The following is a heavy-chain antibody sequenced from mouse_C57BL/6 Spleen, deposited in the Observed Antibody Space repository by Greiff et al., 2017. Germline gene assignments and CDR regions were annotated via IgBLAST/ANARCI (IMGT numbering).Heavy chain of an antibody. D-gene: IGHD1-1*01. CDR1: GYAFSSYW. V-gene: IGHV1-80*01. CDR3: ARGPLITTVKEDWYFDV. Sequence: QVQLQQSGAELVKPGASVKISCKASGYAFSSYWMNWVKQRPGKGLEWIGQIYPGDGDTNYNGKCKGKATLTADKSSSTAYMQLSSLTSEDSAVYFCARGPLITTVKEDWYFDVWGTGTTVTVSS. CDR2: IYPGDGDT. J-gene: IGHJ1*03.